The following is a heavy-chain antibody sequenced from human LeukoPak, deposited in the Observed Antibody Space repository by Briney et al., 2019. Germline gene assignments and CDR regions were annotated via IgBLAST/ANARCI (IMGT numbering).Heavy chain of an antibody. Sequence: GGSLRLSCAASGFTFSSYSMNWVRQAPGKGLEWVSSISSSSSYIYYADSVKGRFTISRDNAKNSLYLQMNSLRAEDTAVYYCARAAVAGWYYFDYWGQGTLVTVSS. CDR3: ARAAVAGWYYFDY. V-gene: IGHV3-21*01. J-gene: IGHJ4*02. D-gene: IGHD6-19*01. CDR2: ISSSSSYI. CDR1: GFTFSSYS.